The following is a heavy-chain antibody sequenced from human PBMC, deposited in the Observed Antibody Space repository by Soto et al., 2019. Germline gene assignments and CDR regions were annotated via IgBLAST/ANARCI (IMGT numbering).Heavy chain of an antibody. CDR3: ARSYDYVWGSYRQPLYYFDY. V-gene: IGHV4-39*01. CDR1: GGSISSSSYY. J-gene: IGHJ4*02. Sequence: QLQLQESGPGLVKPSETLSLTCTVSGGSISSSSYYWGWIRQPPGKGLEWIGSIYYSGSTYYNPSLQSRVTISVDTSKNQFSLKLSSVTAADTAVYYCARSYDYVWGSYRQPLYYFDYWGQGTLVTVSS. D-gene: IGHD3-16*02. CDR2: IYYSGST.